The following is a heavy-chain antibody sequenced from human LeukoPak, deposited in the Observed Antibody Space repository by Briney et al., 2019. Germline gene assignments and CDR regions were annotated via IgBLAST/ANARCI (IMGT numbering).Heavy chain of an antibody. V-gene: IGHV3-7*01. Sequence: GGSLRLSCAASGFTFSSYWMSWVRQAPGKGLEWVANIKQDGSEKYYVDSVKGRFTISRDNAKNSLYLQMNSLRAEDTAVYYCARDGVSMVRGVRVLDYSNYYMDVWGKGTTVTISS. J-gene: IGHJ6*03. D-gene: IGHD3-10*01. CDR1: GFTFSSYW. CDR2: IKQDGSEK. CDR3: ARDGVSMVRGVRVLDYSNYYMDV.